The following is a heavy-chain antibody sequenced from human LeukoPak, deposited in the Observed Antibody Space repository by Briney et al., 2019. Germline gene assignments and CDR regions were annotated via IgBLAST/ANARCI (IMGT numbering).Heavy chain of an antibody. CDR2: IKSKTDGGTT. CDR1: GFTFSNAW. J-gene: IGHJ4*02. Sequence: GGPLRLSCAASGFTFSNAWMSWVRQAPGKGLEWVGRIKSKTDGGTTDYAAPVKGRFTISRDDSKNTLYLQMNSLKTEDTAVYYCTTEWYCSGGSCYPDLDYWGQGTLVTVSS. D-gene: IGHD2-15*01. V-gene: IGHV3-15*01. CDR3: TTEWYCSGGSCYPDLDY.